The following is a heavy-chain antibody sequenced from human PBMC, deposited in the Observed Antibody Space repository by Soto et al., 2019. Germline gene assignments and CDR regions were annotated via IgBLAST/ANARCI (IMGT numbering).Heavy chain of an antibody. CDR3: AKDTRYFDL. CDR2: ISSGGDST. D-gene: IGHD3-3*01. Sequence: EVQLLESGGGLVLPGGSLRLSCAASGFTFSSYAMTWVRQAPGKGLEWVSAISSGGDSTYYADSVKGRFTISRDNSKNTLYLQMNSLRGEDTAIYYCAKDTRYFDLWGRGTLVTVSS. CDR1: GFTFSSYA. J-gene: IGHJ2*01. V-gene: IGHV3-23*01.